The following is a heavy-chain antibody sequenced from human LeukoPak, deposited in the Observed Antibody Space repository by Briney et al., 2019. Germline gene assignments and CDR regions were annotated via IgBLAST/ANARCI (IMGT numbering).Heavy chain of an antibody. J-gene: IGHJ6*03. Sequence: SETLSLTCTVSGGSISSYYWSWIRQPPGKGLEWIGYIYYSGSTNYNPSLKSRVTISVDTSKNQFSLKLSSVTAADTAEYYCAREDSSTSSYYYYMDVWGKGTTVTVSS. V-gene: IGHV4-59*01. D-gene: IGHD2-2*01. CDR2: IYYSGST. CDR1: GGSISSYY. CDR3: AREDSSTSSYYYYMDV.